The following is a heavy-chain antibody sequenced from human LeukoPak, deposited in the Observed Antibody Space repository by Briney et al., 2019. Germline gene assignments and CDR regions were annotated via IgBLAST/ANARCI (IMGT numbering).Heavy chain of an antibody. CDR2: MNPNNGRT. CDR1: GYTFTSYY. CDR3: ARGSWITGTTSYYYHMDV. V-gene: IGHV1-8*02. Sequence: ASVKVSCKASGYTFTSYYMHWVRQASGQGLEWMGWMNPNNGRTGYAQKFQGRVTMTRNSSISTVYMELNTLRSEDTAVYYCARGSWITGTTSYYYHMDVWGKGTTVTVSS. J-gene: IGHJ6*03. D-gene: IGHD1-7*01.